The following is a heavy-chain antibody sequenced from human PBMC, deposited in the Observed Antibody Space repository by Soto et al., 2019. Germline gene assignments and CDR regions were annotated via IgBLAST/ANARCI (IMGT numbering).Heavy chain of an antibody. CDR3: ARARRPNYGGNSKLLDY. CDR2: IYYSGST. J-gene: IGHJ4*02. V-gene: IGHV4-31*03. D-gene: IGHD4-17*01. Sequence: QVQLQESGSGLVKPSQTLSLTCTVSGGSISSGGYYWSWIRQHPGKGLEWIGYIYYSGSTYYNPSLKSRVTISVDTSKNQFSLKLSSVTAADTAVYYCARARRPNYGGNSKLLDYWGQGTLVTVSS. CDR1: GGSISSGGYY.